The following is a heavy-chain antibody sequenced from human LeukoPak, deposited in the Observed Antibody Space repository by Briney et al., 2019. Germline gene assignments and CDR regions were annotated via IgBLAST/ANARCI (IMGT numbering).Heavy chain of an antibody. V-gene: IGHV4-59*01. J-gene: IGHJ4*02. Sequence: SETLSLTCTVSGGSIISYYWSWIRQPPGKGLEGMGYIYYSGSTNYNPSLKSRVTISVDTSKNQFSLKLSSVTAADTAVYYCARDPGYSSSWYLDYWGQGTLVTVSS. CDR2: IYYSGST. D-gene: IGHD6-13*01. CDR1: GGSIISYY. CDR3: ARDPGYSSSWYLDY.